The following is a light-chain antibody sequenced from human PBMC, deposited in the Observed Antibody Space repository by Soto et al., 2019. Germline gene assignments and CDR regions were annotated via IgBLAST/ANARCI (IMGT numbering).Light chain of an antibody. J-gene: IGKJ4*01. CDR2: AVS. V-gene: IGKV1-39*01. CDR3: QQSYSTPLT. Sequence: DIQMTQSPSSLSASVGDRVTISCRASQTIVNYLNWYQQKPGKPPKLLIYAVSRLQGGVPSRFSGSGSGTDFTLTISSLQPEDFATYYCQQSYSTPLTFGGGTKVDIK. CDR1: QTIVNY.